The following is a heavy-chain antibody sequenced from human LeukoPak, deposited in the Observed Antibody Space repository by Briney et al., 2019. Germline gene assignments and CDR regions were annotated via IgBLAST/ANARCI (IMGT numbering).Heavy chain of an antibody. D-gene: IGHD1-26*01. CDR3: ARSPYSESYYGDAFDI. CDR1: GFTVSSDS. J-gene: IGHJ3*02. Sequence: GGSLRLSCTVSGFTVSSDSMSWVRQAPGKGLEWVSFIYSGGSTHYSDSVKGRFTISRDNSKNTLYLQMNSLRAEDTAVYYCARSPYSESYYGDAFDIWGQGTLVTVSS. V-gene: IGHV3-53*01. CDR2: IYSGGST.